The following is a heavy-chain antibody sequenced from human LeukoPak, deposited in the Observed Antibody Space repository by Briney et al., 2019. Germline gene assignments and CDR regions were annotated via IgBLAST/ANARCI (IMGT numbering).Heavy chain of an antibody. CDR1: GGSISSSSYY. D-gene: IGHD3-22*01. V-gene: IGHV4-39*01. CDR3: AGWPYYESSGYEDY. CDR2: IYYSGST. J-gene: IGHJ4*02. Sequence: SETLSLTCTVSGGSISSSSYYCGWVRQPPGKGLEWIGSIYYSGSTYYSPSLKSRIAISVDTSKNQFSLKLGSVTAADTAVYYCAGWPYYESSGYEDYWGQGTLVTVSS.